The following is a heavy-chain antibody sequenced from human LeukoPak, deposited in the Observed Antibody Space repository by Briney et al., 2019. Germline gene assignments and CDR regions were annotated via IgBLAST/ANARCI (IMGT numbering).Heavy chain of an antibody. CDR2: FHNSGTS. J-gene: IGHJ4*02. CDR3: TRGAGWLIDY. CDR1: DDSISDYY. V-gene: IGHV4-59*01. D-gene: IGHD3-16*01. Sequence: SETLSLTCTVSDDSISDYYRGWIRQPPGKGLEWIGYFHNSGTSTYNPSLKSRVTISADTSKNQFSLKLNSLTTADTAVYYCTRGAGWLIDYWGQEILVTVSS.